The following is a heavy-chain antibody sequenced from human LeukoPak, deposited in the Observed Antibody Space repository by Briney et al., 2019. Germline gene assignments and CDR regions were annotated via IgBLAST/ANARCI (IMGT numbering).Heavy chain of an antibody. CDR2: INHSGST. CDR1: GGSFSGYY. CDR3: ARIQGVGAYCGGDCYSNRFDP. V-gene: IGHV4-34*01. Sequence: QPSDSLSLTCAVYGGSFSGYYWSWLRQPPAKGLEWSGEINHSGSTNYNPPPKSRVTISVDTSTNHFSLKLSSVTAADTAVSYCARIQGVGAYCGGDCYSNRFDPWGQGTLVTVSS. D-gene: IGHD2-21*02. J-gene: IGHJ5*02.